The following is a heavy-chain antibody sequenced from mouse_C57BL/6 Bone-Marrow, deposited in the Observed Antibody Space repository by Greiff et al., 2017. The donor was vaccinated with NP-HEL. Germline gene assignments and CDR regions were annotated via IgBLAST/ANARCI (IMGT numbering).Heavy chain of an antibody. CDR3: VLGYYYGIRWSMDY. CDR1: GYTFTSYW. D-gene: IGHD1-1*01. Sequence: QVQLQQPGAELVKPGASVKMSCKASGYTFTSYWITWVKQRPGQGLEWIGDIYPGSGSTNYNEKFKSKATLTVDTSSSTAYMQLSSLTSEDSAVYYCVLGYYYGIRWSMDYWGQGTSVTVSS. J-gene: IGHJ4*01. CDR2: IYPGSGST. V-gene: IGHV1-55*01.